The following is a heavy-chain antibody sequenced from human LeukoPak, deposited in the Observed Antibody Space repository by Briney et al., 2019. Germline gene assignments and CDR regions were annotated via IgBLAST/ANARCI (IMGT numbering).Heavy chain of an antibody. CDR1: EFTFSKAW. CDR2: IKSKTDGGTT. D-gene: IGHD1-14*01. V-gene: IGHV3-15*01. J-gene: IGHJ5*02. CDR3: TTVQEQVFARCFDP. Sequence: PGGSLRLSCAASEFTFSKAWMRGLRQAPGKGLEWVGRIKSKTDGGTTDYAAPVKGRFTISRDDSKNALYLQMNSHKTEDNCVYYCTTVQEQVFARCFDPWGQGTLVTVSS.